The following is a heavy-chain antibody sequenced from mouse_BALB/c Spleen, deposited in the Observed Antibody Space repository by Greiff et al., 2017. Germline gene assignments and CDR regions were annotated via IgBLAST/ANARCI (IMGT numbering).Heavy chain of an antibody. D-gene: IGHD2-1*01. CDR2: ISSGGSYN. CDR3: TRSNGNYWYFDV. CDR1: GFTFSSYA. J-gene: IGHJ1*01. Sequence: DVKLVESGGGLVKPGGSLKLSCAASGFTFSSYAMSWVRQSPEKRLEWVAEISSGGSYNYYPDTVTGRFTISRDTAKNTLYLQMTSLRSEDTAMYYCTRSNGNYWYFDVWGEGTTVTVSS. V-gene: IGHV5-9-4*01.